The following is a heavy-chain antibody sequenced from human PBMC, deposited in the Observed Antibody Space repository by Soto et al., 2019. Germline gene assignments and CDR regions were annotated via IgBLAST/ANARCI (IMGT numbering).Heavy chain of an antibody. CDR1: RFTFDQYT. CDR2: ITWHSGTI. CDR3: AKEMITFGDFNYYYMDV. V-gene: IGHV3-9*01. D-gene: IGHD3-16*01. J-gene: IGHJ6*03. Sequence: DVQLVESGGGLVQPGRSLRLACAASRFTFDQYTMHWVRQAPGKGLEWVSSITWHSGTIGYADSVKGRFTISRDNAKNSLYLQMNSLRGEDTALYYCAKEMITFGDFNYYYMDVWGNGTTVTVSS.